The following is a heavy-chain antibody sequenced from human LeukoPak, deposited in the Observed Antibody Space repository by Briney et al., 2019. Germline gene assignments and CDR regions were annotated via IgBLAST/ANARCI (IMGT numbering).Heavy chain of an antibody. Sequence: SETLSLTCTVSGGSISSYYWSWIRQPPGEGLEWIGYIYYSGSTNYNPSLKSRVTISVDTSKNQFSLKLSSVTAADTAVYYCARDQRDYDILTGYYGSDAFDIWGQGTMVTVSS. CDR1: GGSISSYY. CDR3: ARDQRDYDILTGYYGSDAFDI. CDR2: IYYSGST. J-gene: IGHJ3*02. V-gene: IGHV4-59*01. D-gene: IGHD3-9*01.